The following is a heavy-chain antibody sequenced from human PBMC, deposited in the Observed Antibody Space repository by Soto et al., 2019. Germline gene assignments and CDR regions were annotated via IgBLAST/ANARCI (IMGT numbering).Heavy chain of an antibody. CDR3: ARESAGSGKNNWFDP. V-gene: IGHV4-59*01. D-gene: IGHD3-10*01. J-gene: IGHJ5*02. CDR1: GGSISTYY. Sequence: QVQLQESGPGLVKPSETLSLTCTVSGGSISTYYWSWIRQPPGKGLEWIGFIYYSGSTNYNPSLKSRVTISVDTSQNQLSLKLTSVTAADTAVYYCARESAGSGKNNWFDPWGQGTLVTVSS. CDR2: IYYSGST.